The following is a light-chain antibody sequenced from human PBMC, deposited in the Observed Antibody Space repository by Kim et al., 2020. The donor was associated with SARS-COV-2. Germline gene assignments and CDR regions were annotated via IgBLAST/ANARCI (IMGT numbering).Light chain of an antibody. J-gene: IGKJ1*01. Sequence: AIVGDRVTITCRTSKSISSWLAWYQQKTEKAPNLLIYKATSVENGVTSRFSGSGTGKECTLTISSLQPDDCATNNCKHYNSYSRTFGEGTKVDIK. V-gene: IGKV1-5*03. CDR2: KAT. CDR1: KSISSW. CDR3: KHYNSYSRT.